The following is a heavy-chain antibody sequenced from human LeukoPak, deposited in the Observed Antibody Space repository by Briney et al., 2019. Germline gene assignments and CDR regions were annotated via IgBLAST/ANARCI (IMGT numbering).Heavy chain of an antibody. Sequence: ASVKVSCKASGYTFTGYGISWVRQAPGQGLEWMGWISAYNGNTNYAQKLQGRVTMTTDTSTSTAYMELRSLRSDDTAVYYCARDAYCGGDCPFDYWGQGTLVTVSS. D-gene: IGHD2-21*02. CDR1: GYTFTGYG. CDR2: ISAYNGNT. J-gene: IGHJ4*02. CDR3: ARDAYCGGDCPFDY. V-gene: IGHV1-18*01.